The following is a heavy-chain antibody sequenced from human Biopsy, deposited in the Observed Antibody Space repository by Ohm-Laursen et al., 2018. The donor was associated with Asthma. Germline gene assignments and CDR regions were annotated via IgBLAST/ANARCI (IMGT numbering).Heavy chain of an antibody. Sequence: GTLSLTCTVSGGSMSSSSFYWGWIRQPPGKGLEWIATISYTGSTYYNPSLKSRVTISVDTSKNQFSLKLSSVTAADTAVYYCARHSGNYYAQLNYWGQGTLVTVSS. CDR1: GGSMSSSSFY. CDR3: ARHSGNYYAQLNY. CDR2: ISYTGST. V-gene: IGHV4-39*01. J-gene: IGHJ4*02. D-gene: IGHD1-26*01.